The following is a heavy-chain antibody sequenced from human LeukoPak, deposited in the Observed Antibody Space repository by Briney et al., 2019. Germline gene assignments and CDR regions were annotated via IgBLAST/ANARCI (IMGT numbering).Heavy chain of an antibody. CDR3: VKASIFLYGAAKNFDV. Sequence: AESLRFFCTGSGYTFTNYWIGWVRQMPGEGLEWMGIIYPGDSNTRYSPSFQAQVTLSVDRSITTAYVQWNSLTASDTAMYYCVKASIFLYGAAKNFDVWGQGARVTVSS. D-gene: IGHD2/OR15-2a*01. J-gene: IGHJ4*02. CDR2: IYPGDSNT. CDR1: GYTFTNYW. V-gene: IGHV5-51*01.